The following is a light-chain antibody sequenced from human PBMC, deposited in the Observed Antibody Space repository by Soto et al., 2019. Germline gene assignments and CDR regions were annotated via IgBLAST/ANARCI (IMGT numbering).Light chain of an antibody. V-gene: IGKV3-11*01. J-gene: IGKJ4*01. CDR1: QSVSSY. CDR2: DAS. CDR3: QQRSNWPRT. Sequence: EIVLTQSPATLSLSPGERATLSCRASQSVSSYLAWYQQKPGQAPRLLIYDASNRATGIPARFSGRGSGTDFTLTICSLEPEDFAVYYCQQRSNWPRTFGGGTKVEIK.